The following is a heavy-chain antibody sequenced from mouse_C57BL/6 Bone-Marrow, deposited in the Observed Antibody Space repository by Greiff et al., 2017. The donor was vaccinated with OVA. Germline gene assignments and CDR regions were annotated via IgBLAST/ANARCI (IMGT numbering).Heavy chain of an antibody. Sequence: VQLQQSGAELVRPGASVKLSCKASGYTFTSYGISWVKQRPGQGLEWIGEIYPRSGNTYYNEKFKGKATLTADTSSSTVYMELRSLTSEDSAVYFCARPHYCGSTWSMDYWGQGTSVTVSS. CDR2: IYPRSGNT. D-gene: IGHD1-1*01. V-gene: IGHV1-81*01. CDR3: ARPHYCGSTWSMDY. J-gene: IGHJ4*01. CDR1: GYTFTSYG.